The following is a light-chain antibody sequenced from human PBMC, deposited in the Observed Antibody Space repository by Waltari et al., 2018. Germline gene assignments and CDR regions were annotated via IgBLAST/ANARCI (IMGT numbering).Light chain of an antibody. J-gene: IGLJ3*02. CDR2: YDS. CDR1: NIGRKS. CDR3: QVWDDVTDSGV. Sequence: YVLTQPPSVSVDPGKTARLTCGGDNIGRKSVNWYQQKPGQAPVLVMFYDSDRPSAVPPGCSGSTTGNTATLTISWVDAGDDADYHCQVWDDVTDSGVFGGGTKLTVL. V-gene: IGLV3-21*04.